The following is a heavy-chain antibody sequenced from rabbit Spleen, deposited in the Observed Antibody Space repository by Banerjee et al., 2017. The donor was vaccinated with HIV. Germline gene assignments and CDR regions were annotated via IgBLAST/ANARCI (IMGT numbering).Heavy chain of an antibody. Sequence: QEQLEESGGGLVKPGASLTLTCTASGSDISSYAISWVRQAPGKGLEWIGDIYPGFGITNYANSVKGRFTISSDNAQNTVDLQMNSLTAADTATYFCARNYKGAWDLWGPGTLVTVS. CDR2: IYPGFGIT. CDR3: ARNYKGAWDL. J-gene: IGHJ6*01. CDR1: GSDISSYA. V-gene: IGHV1S47*01. D-gene: IGHD2-1*01.